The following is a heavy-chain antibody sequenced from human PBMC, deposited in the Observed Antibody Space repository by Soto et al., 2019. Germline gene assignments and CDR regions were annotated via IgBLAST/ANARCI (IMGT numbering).Heavy chain of an antibody. J-gene: IGHJ4*02. Sequence: PGGSLRLSCAASGFTFSSYAMSWVRQAPGKGLEWVSAISGSGGSTYYADSVKGRFTISRDNSKNTLYLQMNSLRAEDTAVYYCAKLAFGGVIVMNSFDYWGQGTLVTVSS. CDR3: AKLAFGGVIVMNSFDY. CDR1: GFTFSSYA. D-gene: IGHD3-16*02. CDR2: ISGSGGST. V-gene: IGHV3-23*01.